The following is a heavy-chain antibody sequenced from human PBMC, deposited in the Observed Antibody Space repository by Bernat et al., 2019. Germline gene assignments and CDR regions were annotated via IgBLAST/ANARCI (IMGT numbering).Heavy chain of an antibody. CDR1: GFSYSSYG. V-gene: IGHV3-23*01. D-gene: IGHD1-26*01. Sequence: EVQLLESGGGLVQPGGSLRLSCAASGFSYSSYGMRWVRQAPGKGLEWVSSISYSGGTKYYADSVKGRFTISRDNSKNTLYLQMNSLRAEDTAVYYCAKDRDGEWELRHFDYWGQGTLVTVSS. J-gene: IGHJ4*02. CDR2: ISYSGGTK. CDR3: AKDRDGEWELRHFDY.